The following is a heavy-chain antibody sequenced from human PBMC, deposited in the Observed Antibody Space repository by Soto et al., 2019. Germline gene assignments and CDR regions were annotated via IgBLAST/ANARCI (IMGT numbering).Heavy chain of an antibody. CDR2: IYYSGST. J-gene: IGHJ4*02. CDR1: GGSITSHQ. D-gene: IGHD2-8*02. CDR3: ARSVAVTGAHIDY. V-gene: IGHV4-59*11. Sequence: PSETLSLTCTVSGGSITSHQWSWIRQPPGKGLEWIGYIYYSGSTNYNPSLKSRVTISVDRPKNQFSLRLTSVTAADTAVYYCARSVAVTGAHIDYWGQGTQVTVSS.